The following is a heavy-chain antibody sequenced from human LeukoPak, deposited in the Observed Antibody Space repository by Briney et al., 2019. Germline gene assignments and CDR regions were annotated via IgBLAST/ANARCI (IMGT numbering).Heavy chain of an antibody. CDR2: INHSGST. CDR3: ARDLGSWPHVTLDI. Sequence: SETLSLTCAVYGGSFSGYYWSWIRQPPGKGLEWIGEINHSGSTNYNPSLKSRVTISVDTSKNQFSLKLSSVTAADTAIYYCARDLGSWPHVTLDIWGHGTLVTVSS. CDR1: GGSFSGYY. V-gene: IGHV4-34*01. D-gene: IGHD3-16*01. J-gene: IGHJ3*02.